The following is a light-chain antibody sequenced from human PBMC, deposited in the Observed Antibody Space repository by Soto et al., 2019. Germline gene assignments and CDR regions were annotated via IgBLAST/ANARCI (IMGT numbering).Light chain of an antibody. Sequence: DIQMTQSPSTLAASVGDRVTITCRASQSISSWLAWYQQKPGKAPKLLIYDASSLESGVPSRFSGSGSGTEFTLTISRLQPDDFATYYCQQYNSYSYTVGQGTKLELK. CDR1: QSISSW. J-gene: IGKJ2*01. CDR3: QQYNSYSYT. V-gene: IGKV1-5*01. CDR2: DAS.